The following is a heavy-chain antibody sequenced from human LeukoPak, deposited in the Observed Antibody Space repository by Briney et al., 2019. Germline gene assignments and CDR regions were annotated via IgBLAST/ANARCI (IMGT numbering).Heavy chain of an antibody. V-gene: IGHV4-30-4*07. D-gene: IGHD6-13*01. CDR2: IYYSGST. CDR3: AGVLAAAVIDYYMDV. J-gene: IGHJ6*03. CDR1: GGSISSGGYS. Sequence: PSGTLSLTCAVSGGSISSGGYSWSWIRQPPGKGLEWIGYIYYSGSTYYNPSLKSRVTISVGTSKNQFSLKLSSVTAADTAVYYCAGVLAAAVIDYYMDVWGKGTTVTVSS.